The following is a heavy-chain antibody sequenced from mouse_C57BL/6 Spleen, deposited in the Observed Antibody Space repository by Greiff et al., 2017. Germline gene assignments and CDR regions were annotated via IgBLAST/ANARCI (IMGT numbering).Heavy chain of an antibody. CDR1: GYTFTSYW. V-gene: IGHV1-72*01. CDR3: ARGELLLDY. J-gene: IGHJ2*01. CDR2: IDPNSGGT. Sequence: QVKLQQPGAELVKPGASVKLSCTASGYTFTSYWMHWVKQRPGRGLEWIGRIDPNSGGTKYNEKFKSQATLTVDKPSSIAYMQLSSLTSEDSAVYYCARGELLLDYWGQGTTLTVSS. D-gene: IGHD1-1*01.